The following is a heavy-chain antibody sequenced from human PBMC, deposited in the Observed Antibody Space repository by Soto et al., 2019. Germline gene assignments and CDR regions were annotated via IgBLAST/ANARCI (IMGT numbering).Heavy chain of an antibody. CDR3: ARGGGPTHAFDI. CDR2: INHSGST. Sequence: QVQLQQWGAGLLKPSETLSLTCAVYGGYFSGYYWSWIRQPPGKGLEWIGEINHSGSTNYNPSLKSRVPLSVDTSKNQFSLKLSSVTAAETAVYYCARGGGPTHAFDIWGQGTMVTVSS. D-gene: IGHD3-10*01. CDR1: GGYFSGYY. J-gene: IGHJ3*02. V-gene: IGHV4-34*01.